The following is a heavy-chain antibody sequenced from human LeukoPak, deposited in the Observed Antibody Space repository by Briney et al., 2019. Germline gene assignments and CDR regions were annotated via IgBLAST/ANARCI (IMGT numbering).Heavy chain of an antibody. D-gene: IGHD4-17*01. CDR2: IYYSGTT. Sequence: SETLSLTCTVSGGPISNYYWSWIRQIPGQGLELIGNIYYSGTTNYNPSLKSRVTISVDTSKNQISLKLSSVTAADTAVYYCAKDVNGDYDYWGQGTLVTVSS. CDR1: GGPISNYY. CDR3: AKDVNGDYDY. J-gene: IGHJ4*02. V-gene: IGHV4-59*01.